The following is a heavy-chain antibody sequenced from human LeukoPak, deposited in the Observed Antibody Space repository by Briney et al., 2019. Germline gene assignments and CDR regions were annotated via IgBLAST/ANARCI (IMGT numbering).Heavy chain of an antibody. Sequence: PSETLSLTCTVSGASITGYYWTWVRQPPGKGLEWIGYVYHTGTSNYNPFVRRRITMSVDTSKNQYSMNLTSVTAADTAVYYCARALGTWSALDYWGLGTLVSVSS. CDR1: GASITGYY. D-gene: IGHD1-1*01. CDR3: ARALGTWSALDY. J-gene: IGHJ4*02. V-gene: IGHV4-59*01. CDR2: VYHTGTS.